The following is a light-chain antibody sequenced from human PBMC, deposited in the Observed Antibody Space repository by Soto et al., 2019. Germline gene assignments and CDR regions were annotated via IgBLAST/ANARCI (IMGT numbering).Light chain of an antibody. CDR1: SSSIGAGYE. Sequence: QSVLTQPPSVSGAPGQRVTISCSGTSSSIGAGYEVHWYHQLPGTAPKLVVSGNGNRPSGVPDRFSGSKSGASAALVITGLRADDEADYYCQSYDNNVSGWVFGGGTKLTVL. CDR2: GNG. V-gene: IGLV1-40*01. J-gene: IGLJ3*02. CDR3: QSYDNNVSGWV.